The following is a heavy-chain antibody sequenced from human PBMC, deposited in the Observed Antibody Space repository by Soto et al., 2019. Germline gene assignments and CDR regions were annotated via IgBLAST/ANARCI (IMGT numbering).Heavy chain of an antibody. Sequence: PSETLSLTCAVSGGSITSGAYYWTWIRQHPGKGLEWIAYIHYSGRTYYNPSLKSRVTISVDTSNNQFSLKLSSVTAADTAVYYCARYYFDSSGYSKWYGPRGQGPLVTVS. CDR3: ARYYFDSSGYSKWYGP. V-gene: IGHV4-31*11. D-gene: IGHD3-22*01. CDR2: IHYSGRT. CDR1: GGSITSGAYY. J-gene: IGHJ5*02.